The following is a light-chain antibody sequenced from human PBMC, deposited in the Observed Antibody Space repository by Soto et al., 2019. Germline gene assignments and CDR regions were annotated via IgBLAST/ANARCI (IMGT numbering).Light chain of an antibody. CDR2: DAS. CDR3: QHNSNWFT. J-gene: IGKJ2*01. Sequence: EIVLTQSTATLSLSQGERATLSCRASQSVSSNLAWYQQKPGQAPRLLIYDASYRATGIPARFSGSESRINFTITISSLEPEDFAVYYRQHNSNWFTFGQGTKLENK. CDR1: QSVSSN. V-gene: IGKV3-11*01.